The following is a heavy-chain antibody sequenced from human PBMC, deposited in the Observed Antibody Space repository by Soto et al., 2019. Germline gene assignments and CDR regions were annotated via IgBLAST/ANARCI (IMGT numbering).Heavy chain of an antibody. V-gene: IGHV3-74*01. CDR3: AREGLDTAGFFDV. J-gene: IGHJ3*01. D-gene: IGHD6-13*01. Sequence: GGSLRLSCAASGFTFSSYWMHWVRQAPGKGLEWVSRIDGDGSSTTSADSVKGRFTVSRDDARNTLYLQMSSLRADDTAIYYCAREGLDTAGFFDVWGQGTMVTVSS. CDR1: GFTFSSYW. CDR2: IDGDGSST.